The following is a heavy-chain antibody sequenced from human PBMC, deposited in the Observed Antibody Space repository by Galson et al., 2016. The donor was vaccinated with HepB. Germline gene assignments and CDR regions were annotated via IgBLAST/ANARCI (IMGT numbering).Heavy chain of an antibody. J-gene: IGHJ4*02. Sequence: ETLSLTCAVSGASIGTGHWWTRVRQPPGKGREWVSGITRSGDATHYPDFVKGRFTITRDNSKNTLYLYMNNLTAGDTAIYDCGKHGGFDYWGQGALVTVSS. CDR3: GKHGGFDY. D-gene: IGHD3-16*01. V-gene: IGHV3-23*01. CDR1: GASIGTGH. CDR2: ITRSGDAT.